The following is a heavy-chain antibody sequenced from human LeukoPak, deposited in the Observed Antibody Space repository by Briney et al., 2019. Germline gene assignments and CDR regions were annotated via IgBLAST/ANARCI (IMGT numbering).Heavy chain of an antibody. V-gene: IGHV3-7*01. D-gene: IGHD3-10*01. CDR3: ARDPRRVVLWFGEGVPPLS. CDR1: GFTFSSYW. J-gene: IGHJ5*02. CDR2: IKQDGSEK. Sequence: PGGSLRLSCAASGFTFSSYWMSWVRQAPGKGLEWVANIKQDGSEKYYVDSVKGRFTISRDNAKNSLYLQMNSLRAEDTAVYYCARDPRRVVLWFGEGVPPLSWGQGTLVTVSS.